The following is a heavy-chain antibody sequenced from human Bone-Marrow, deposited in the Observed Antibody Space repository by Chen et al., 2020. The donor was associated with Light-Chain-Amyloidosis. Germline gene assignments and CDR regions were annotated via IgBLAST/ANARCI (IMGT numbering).Heavy chain of an antibody. D-gene: IGHD2-21*01. CDR2: VKSESDGGTT. CDR1: GFSFSNAW. V-gene: IGHV3-15*01. Sequence: EVRLVESGGGVVKPGGSLRLSCEASGFSFSNAWVTWVRQAPGKGLEWLGRVKSESDGGTTAFAASVQGRFGISRDQTRTTVYLQMSSLKSDDTAIYCCASDGGLVVVEAAVWGQGTQVTVSS. J-gene: IGHJ4*02. CDR3: ASDGGLVVVEAAV.